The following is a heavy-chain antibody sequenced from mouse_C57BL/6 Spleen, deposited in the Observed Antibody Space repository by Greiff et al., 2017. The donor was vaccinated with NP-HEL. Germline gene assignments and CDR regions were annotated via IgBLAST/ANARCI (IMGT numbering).Heavy chain of an antibody. D-gene: IGHD1-1*01. CDR2: IYPGDGDT. CDR3: ARPYYYGSSYYAMDY. Sequence: LQQSGASVKISCKASGYAFSSYWMNWVKQRPGKGLEWIGQIYPGDGDTNYNGKFKGTATLTADKSSSTAYMQLSSLTSEDSAVYFCARPYYYGSSYYAMDYWGQGTSVTVSS. CDR1: GYAFSSYW. V-gene: IGHV1-80*01. J-gene: IGHJ4*01.